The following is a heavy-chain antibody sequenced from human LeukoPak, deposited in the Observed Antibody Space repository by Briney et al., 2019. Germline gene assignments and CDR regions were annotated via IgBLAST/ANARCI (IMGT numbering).Heavy chain of an antibody. CDR1: GFTLSRYW. V-gene: IGHV3-74*03. D-gene: IGHD4-17*01. CDR2: INTYGTST. Sequence: GGSLRLLCAACGFTLSRYWMEWVRHVGGKGVVWVARINTYGTSTTYADSVEGRFTISRDNAKNTLDLEMNSLRDDDTAVYYCARGSTTVTTKDWFDHWGQGTQVTVSS. J-gene: IGHJ5*02. CDR3: ARGSTTVTTKDWFDH.